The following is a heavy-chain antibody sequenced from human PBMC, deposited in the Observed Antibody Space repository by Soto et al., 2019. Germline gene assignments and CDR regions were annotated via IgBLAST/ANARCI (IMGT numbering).Heavy chain of an antibody. CDR3: ARVNVTLDL. Sequence: SETLSLTCTVSGGSISSSSYYWGWIRQPPGKGLEWIGSIYYSGSTYYNPSLTSRVTISVDTSKNRFSLELSSVTAADTAVYYCARVNVTLDLWGLGTLVTVSS. V-gene: IGHV4-39*01. D-gene: IGHD2-21*02. CDR2: IYYSGST. J-gene: IGHJ4*02. CDR1: GGSISSSSYY.